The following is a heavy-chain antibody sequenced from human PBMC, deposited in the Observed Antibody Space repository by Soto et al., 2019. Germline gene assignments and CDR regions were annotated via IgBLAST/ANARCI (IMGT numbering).Heavy chain of an antibody. CDR1: GGTFSSYT. Sequence: QVQLVQSGAEVKKPGSSVKVSCKASGGTFSSYTIIWVRQAPGPGLAWMGRIIPIRGIANYAQKFQGRVTITADKSTSTAYMELSSLRSEDTAVYYCAMEYCSSTSCYRDYWCQGTLVTVSS. J-gene: IGHJ4*02. CDR2: IIPIRGIA. D-gene: IGHD2-2*02. CDR3: AMEYCSSTSCYRDY. V-gene: IGHV1-69*02.